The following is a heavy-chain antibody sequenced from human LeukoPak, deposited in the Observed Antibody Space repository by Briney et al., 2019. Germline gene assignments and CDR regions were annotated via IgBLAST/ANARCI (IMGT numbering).Heavy chain of an antibody. CDR2: THKSGST. Sequence: SETLSLTCTVSGGSITYGSYYWSWIRQAAGKGLEWLGRTHKSGSTHYNPSLKSRVTLSLDMSKNQFSLQLSSVTAADTAVYYYARASWNYLEWWGQGSLVTVSS. CDR3: ARASWNYLEW. J-gene: IGHJ4*02. D-gene: IGHD1-1*01. CDR1: GGSITYGSYY. V-gene: IGHV4-61*02.